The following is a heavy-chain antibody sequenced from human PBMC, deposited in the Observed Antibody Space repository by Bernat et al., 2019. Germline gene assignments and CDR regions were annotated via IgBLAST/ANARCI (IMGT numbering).Heavy chain of an antibody. CDR3: ATAWRATYYYGSSGYYGWDAFDT. V-gene: IGHV4-39*01. D-gene: IGHD3-22*01. J-gene: IGHJ3*02. CDR1: AGSISSHNYF. CDR2: VYSSGST. Sequence: QLQLQESGPGLVKPSETLSLTCTVSAGSISSHNYFWGWIREPPGKGLEWIGSVYSSGSTYYNPSLKGRVTISVDTSKNQFSLKLTSVTAAETAVYYCATAWRATYYYGSSGYYGWDAFDTWGQGTMVTVSS.